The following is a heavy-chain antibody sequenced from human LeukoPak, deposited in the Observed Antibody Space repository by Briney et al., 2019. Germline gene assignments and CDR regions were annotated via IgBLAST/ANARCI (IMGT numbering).Heavy chain of an antibody. CDR1: GFTFSSYA. J-gene: IGHJ3*02. CDR3: ARDLSFHGYIDI. Sequence: RAGGSLRLSCAASGFTFSSYAMSWVRQAPGKGLEWVSSISSSSSYIYYADSVKGRFTISRDNAKNSLYLQMNSPRAEDTAVYYCARDLSFHGYIDIWGQGTMVTVSS. D-gene: IGHD6-13*01. V-gene: IGHV3-21*01. CDR2: ISSSSSYI.